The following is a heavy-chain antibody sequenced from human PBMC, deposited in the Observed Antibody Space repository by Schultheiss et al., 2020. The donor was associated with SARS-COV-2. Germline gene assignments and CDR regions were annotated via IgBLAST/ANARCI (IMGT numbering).Heavy chain of an antibody. CDR3: AKGIVATLARYYYYGMDV. CDR1: GGSVSSGSDH. V-gene: IGHV4-61*01. Sequence: SQTLSLTCTVSGGSVSSGSDHWSWIRQPPGKGLEWIGYIYYSGSTNYNPSLKSRVTISVDTSKNQFSLKLSSVTAADTAVYYCAKGIVATLARYYYYGMDVWGQGTTVTVSS. D-gene: IGHD5-12*01. J-gene: IGHJ6*02. CDR2: IYYSGST.